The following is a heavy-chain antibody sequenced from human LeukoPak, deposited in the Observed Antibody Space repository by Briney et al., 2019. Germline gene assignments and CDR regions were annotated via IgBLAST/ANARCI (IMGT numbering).Heavy chain of an antibody. D-gene: IGHD5-18*01. CDR2: IYHSGST. CDR3: ASPGGSYGSYYYYGMDV. Sequence: SETLSLTCTVSGYSISSGYYWGWIRPPPGKGLEWIGSIYHSGSTYYNPSLKSRVTISVDTSKNQFSLKLSSVTAADTAVYYCASPGGSYGSYYYYGMDVWGQGTTVTVSS. V-gene: IGHV4-38-2*02. J-gene: IGHJ6*02. CDR1: GYSISSGYY.